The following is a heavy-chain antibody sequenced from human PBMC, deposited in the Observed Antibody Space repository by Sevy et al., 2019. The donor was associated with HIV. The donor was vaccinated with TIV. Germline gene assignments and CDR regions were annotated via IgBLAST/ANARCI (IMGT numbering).Heavy chain of an antibody. CDR1: GDTFSTYG. V-gene: IGHV1-69*13. J-gene: IGHJ3*02. Sequence: ASVKVSCKASGDTFSTYGLSWVRQAPGQGLEGVGGIIPIFGTPNYAQKFQGRVTITADESASTPYMELSSLRSEDTALYYCAREGGVATTGDHDAFDIWGHGTLVTVSS. D-gene: IGHD7-27*01. CDR3: AREGGVATTGDHDAFDI. CDR2: IIPIFGTP.